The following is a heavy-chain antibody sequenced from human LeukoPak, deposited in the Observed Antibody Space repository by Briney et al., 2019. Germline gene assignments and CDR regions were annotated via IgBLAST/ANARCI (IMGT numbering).Heavy chain of an antibody. CDR2: INSDGSST. CDR3: ASGPDYGEIA. D-gene: IGHD4-17*01. CDR1: GFTFSSYG. V-gene: IGHV3-74*01. Sequence: GGSLRLSCAASGFTFSSYGMSWVRQAPGKGLVWVSRINSDGSSTSYADSVKGRFTISRDNAKNTLYLQMNSLRAEDTAVYYCASGPDYGEIAWGQGTLVTVSS. J-gene: IGHJ5*02.